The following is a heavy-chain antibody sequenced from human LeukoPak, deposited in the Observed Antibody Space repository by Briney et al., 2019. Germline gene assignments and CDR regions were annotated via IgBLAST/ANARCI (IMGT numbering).Heavy chain of an antibody. CDR2: ISYDGSNK. V-gene: IGHV3-30*18. J-gene: IGHJ4*02. CDR1: GFNFRHSA. Sequence: GGSLRLSCAASGFNFRHSAMHWVRQAPGKGLEWVAVISYDGSNKYYADSVKGRFTISRDNSKNTLYLQMNSLRAEDTAVYYCAKVKTGYSSGWQRGNYFDYWGQGTLVTVSS. D-gene: IGHD6-19*01. CDR3: AKVKTGYSSGWQRGNYFDY.